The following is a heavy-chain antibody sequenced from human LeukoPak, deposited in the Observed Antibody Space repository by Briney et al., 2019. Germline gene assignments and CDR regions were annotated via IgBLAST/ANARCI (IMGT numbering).Heavy chain of an antibody. CDR2: IIPIFGIA. V-gene: IGHV1-69*04. J-gene: IGHJ4*02. CDR3: ARHSGSGWQALGY. CDR1: GGTFSSYA. D-gene: IGHD6-19*01. Sequence: ASVKVSCKASGGTFSSYAISWVRQAPGQGLEWMGRIIPIFGIANYAQKFQGRVTITADKSTSTAYMELSSLRSEDTAVYYCARHSGSGWQALGYWGQGTLVTVSS.